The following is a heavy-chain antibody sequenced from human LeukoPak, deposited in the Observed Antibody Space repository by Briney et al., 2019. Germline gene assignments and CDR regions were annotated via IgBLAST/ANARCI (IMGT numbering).Heavy chain of an antibody. CDR2: IYHSGST. V-gene: IGHV4-38-2*01. CDR3: ASTPWGD. CDR1: GYSISSGYY. D-gene: IGHD3-16*01. Sequence: PSETLSLTCAVSGYSISSGYYWGWIRQPPGKGLEWIGSIYHSGSTYYNPSLKSRVTTSVDTSKNQFSLKLSSVTAADTAVYYCASTPWGDWGQGTLVTVSS. J-gene: IGHJ4*02.